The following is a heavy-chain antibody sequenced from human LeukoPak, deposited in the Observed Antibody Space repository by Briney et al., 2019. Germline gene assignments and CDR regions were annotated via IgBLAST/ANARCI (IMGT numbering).Heavy chain of an antibody. J-gene: IGHJ5*02. Sequence: ASVKVSCKAFGYTFTSYYMHWVRQAPGQGLEWMGIINPSGGSTSYAQKFQGRVTMTRDMSTSTVYMELSSLRSEDTAVYYCARQAVAGTFVDWFDPWGQGTLVTVSS. V-gene: IGHV1-46*01. CDR3: ARQAVAGTFVDWFDP. CDR2: INPSGGST. CDR1: GYTFTSYY. D-gene: IGHD6-19*01.